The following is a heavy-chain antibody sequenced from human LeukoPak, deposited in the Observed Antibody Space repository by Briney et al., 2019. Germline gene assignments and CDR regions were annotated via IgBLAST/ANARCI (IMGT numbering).Heavy chain of an antibody. CDR1: GFTFSRYA. D-gene: IGHD3-16*01. V-gene: IGHV3-64D*06. CDR2: IINNGGST. Sequence: GSLRLSCSASGFTFSRYAMHWVRQAPGKGLEYVTGIINNGGSTYYSDSVKARLTISRDNSKNTLFLQMASLRAEDTAVYYCVKTMMTFGGVIRTDAFDIWGQGTMVTVSS. J-gene: IGHJ3*02. CDR3: VKTMMTFGGVIRTDAFDI.